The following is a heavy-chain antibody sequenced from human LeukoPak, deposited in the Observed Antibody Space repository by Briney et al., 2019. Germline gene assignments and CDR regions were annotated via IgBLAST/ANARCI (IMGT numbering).Heavy chain of an antibody. J-gene: IGHJ6*03. V-gene: IGHV3-74*01. Sequence: PGGSLRLSCAASGFTFSSYWMHWVRQAPGKGLVWVSRINSDGSSTSYADSVKGRFTISRDNAKNSLYLQMNSLRAEDTAVYYCARGTLGYCSGGSCRNYYYYYYMDVWGKGTTVTVSS. CDR2: INSDGSST. CDR1: GFTFSSYW. CDR3: ARGTLGYCSGGSCRNYYYYYYMDV. D-gene: IGHD2-15*01.